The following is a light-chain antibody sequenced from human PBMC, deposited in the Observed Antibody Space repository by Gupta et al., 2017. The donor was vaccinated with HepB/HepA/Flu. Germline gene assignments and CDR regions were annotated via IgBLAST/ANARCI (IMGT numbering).Light chain of an antibody. J-gene: IGLJ3*02. CDR2: STN. CDR1: SGSVSTSYY. V-gene: IGLV8-61*01. Sequence: QTVVTQEPSFSVSPGGTVTLTCGLSSGSVSTSYYPSWYQQTPGQAPRTLIYSTNTRSSGVPDPFSSSILGNKAALTITGAQADDESDYYCVLYMGSGIWVFGGGTKLTVL. CDR3: VLYMGSGIWV.